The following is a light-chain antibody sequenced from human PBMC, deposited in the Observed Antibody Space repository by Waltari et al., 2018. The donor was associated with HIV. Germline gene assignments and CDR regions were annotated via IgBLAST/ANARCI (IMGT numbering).Light chain of an antibody. J-gene: IGLJ2*01. Sequence: PPSVSVSPGQTASITCSGDKLGDKYVSWYQQRPGQSPVLLIYQDTKRPSGIPERFSGSNSGNTATLTISGAQAMDESDYYCQASDTWTVFGGGTKLTVL. CDR3: QASDTWTV. CDR1: KLGDKY. V-gene: IGLV3-1*01. CDR2: QDT.